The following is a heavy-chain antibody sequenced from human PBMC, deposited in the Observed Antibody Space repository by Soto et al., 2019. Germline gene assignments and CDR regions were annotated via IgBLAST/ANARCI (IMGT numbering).Heavy chain of an antibody. Sequence: GGSLRLSCAASGFTFSNYWMHWVRQAPGKGLEWVALIWHDGSNKGYADSVKGRFTISRDNSKNTLYLQMNSLRAEDTAVYYCANALLGIIRYYYGMDVWGQGTTVTVSS. CDR1: GFTFSNYW. D-gene: IGHD3-10*01. V-gene: IGHV3-33*08. CDR2: IWHDGSNK. CDR3: ANALLGIIRYYYGMDV. J-gene: IGHJ6*02.